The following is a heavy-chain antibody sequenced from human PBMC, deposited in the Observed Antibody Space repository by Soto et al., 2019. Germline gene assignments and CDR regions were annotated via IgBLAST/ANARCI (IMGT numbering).Heavy chain of an antibody. Sequence: PSETLSLTCTVSSASFSKYYWSWIRQPPGKGLEWIGYIYFNGNTNYNPSLKRRVTISIDTSKKQISLNLTSVTDADTAVYYCASVTFGGVLLAHWGQGPLVTVSS. CDR2: IYFNGNT. V-gene: IGHV4-59*01. J-gene: IGHJ4*02. CDR1: SASFSKYY. CDR3: ASVTFGGVLLAH. D-gene: IGHD3-16*01.